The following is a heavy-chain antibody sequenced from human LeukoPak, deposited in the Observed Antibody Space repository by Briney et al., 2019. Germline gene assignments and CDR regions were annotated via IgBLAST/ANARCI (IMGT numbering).Heavy chain of an antibody. D-gene: IGHD3-3*01. CDR3: AREAQFFGVAKELDV. Sequence: SVKVSCKASGYTFTGYYMHWVRQAPGQGLEWMGGIIPIFGTANYAQKFQGRVTITADESTSTAYMELSSLRSEDTAVYYCAREAQFFGVAKELDVWGQGTTVTVSS. CDR2: IIPIFGTA. CDR1: GYTFTGYY. V-gene: IGHV1-69*13. J-gene: IGHJ6*02.